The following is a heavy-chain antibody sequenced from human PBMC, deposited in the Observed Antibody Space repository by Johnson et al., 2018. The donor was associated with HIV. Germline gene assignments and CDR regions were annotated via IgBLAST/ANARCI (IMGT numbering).Heavy chain of an antibody. J-gene: IGHJ3*01. CDR2: ISHDGSKK. D-gene: IGHD5-18*01. CDR1: GFSFSPYA. CDR3: ARDQRGGYSYGDAFDF. V-gene: IGHV3-30*14. Sequence: VQLVESGGGVVQPGRSLRLSCAASGFSFSPYALHWVRQTPGKGLEWVAVISHDGSKKYYADSVEGRFTISRDTFKNTLYLQMNSLRAEDTAVYYCARDQRGGYSYGDAFDFWGQGTVVSVSA.